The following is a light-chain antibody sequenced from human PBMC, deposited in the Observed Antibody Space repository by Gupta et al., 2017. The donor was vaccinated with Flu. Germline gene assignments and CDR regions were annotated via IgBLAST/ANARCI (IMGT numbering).Light chain of an antibody. CDR1: GSAVGAYYY. CDR2: DVT. CDR3: CSYAGSYILV. J-gene: IGLJ2*01. V-gene: IGLV2-11*01. Sequence: QSALTPPRPVSGYPGQSVTISCTGSGSAVGAYYYVSWYQQHPGKAPKFLIYDVTKRPSGVPDRFSGSKSGNTASLTISGLQAEDEADYYCCSYAGSYILVFGGGTKLTVL.